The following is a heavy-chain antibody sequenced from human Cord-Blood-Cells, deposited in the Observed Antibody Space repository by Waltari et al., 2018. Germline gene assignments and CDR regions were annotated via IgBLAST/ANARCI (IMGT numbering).Heavy chain of an antibody. CDR3: ARAVRLAWLVNNWFDP. D-gene: IGHD6-19*01. V-gene: IGHV4-34*01. CDR2: NNHSGRT. J-gene: IGHJ5*02. CDR1: GGSFSGYY. Sequence: QVQLQQWGAGLLKPSETLSLTCAVYGGSFSGYYWTWIRQPPGKVLEWIGENNHSGRTTYNPSLKSRVTISVDTSKNQFSLKLSSVTAADTAVYYCARAVRLAWLVNNWFDPWGQGTLVTVSS.